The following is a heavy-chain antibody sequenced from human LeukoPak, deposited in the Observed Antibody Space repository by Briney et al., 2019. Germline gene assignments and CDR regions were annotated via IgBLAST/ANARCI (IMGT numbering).Heavy chain of an antibody. CDR1: GFTFSSYA. V-gene: IGHV3-30-3*01. CDR2: ISYDGSNK. J-gene: IGHJ4*02. D-gene: IGHD1-26*01. Sequence: GASLRLSCAASGFTFSSYAMHWVRQAPGKGLEWVAVISYDGSNKYYADSVKGRFTISRDNSKNTLYLQMNSLRAEDTAVYYCARDGGIVGATGYFDYWGQGTLVTVSS. CDR3: ARDGGIVGATGYFDY.